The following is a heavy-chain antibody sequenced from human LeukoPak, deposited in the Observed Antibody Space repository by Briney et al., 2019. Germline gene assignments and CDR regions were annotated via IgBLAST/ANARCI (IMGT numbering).Heavy chain of an antibody. J-gene: IGHJ4*02. D-gene: IGHD7-27*01. Sequence: SVKFSCKASGYTFSSYAISWVRQAPGQGLEWMGGIIPIFGTANYAQKFQGRVTITTDESTSTAYMELSSLRSEDTAVYYCARDPATGAGFDYWGQGTLVTVSS. CDR2: IIPIFGTA. CDR3: ARDPATGAGFDY. V-gene: IGHV1-69*05. CDR1: GYTFSSYA.